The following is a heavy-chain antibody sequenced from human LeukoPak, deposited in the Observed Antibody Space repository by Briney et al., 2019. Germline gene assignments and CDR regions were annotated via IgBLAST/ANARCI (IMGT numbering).Heavy chain of an antibody. CDR2: ISYDGSNE. Sequence: AGGSLRLSWAASGFIFSRHTMHWVRQAPGKGLQWVALISYDGSNEYFADSVKGRFTISRDNSRNTLSLQVNSLRLEDTAVYYCVRRSAAAKYYFDYWGQGTLVTVSS. CDR1: GFIFSRHT. D-gene: IGHD6-13*01. J-gene: IGHJ4*02. CDR3: VRRSAAAKYYFDY. V-gene: IGHV3-30-3*01.